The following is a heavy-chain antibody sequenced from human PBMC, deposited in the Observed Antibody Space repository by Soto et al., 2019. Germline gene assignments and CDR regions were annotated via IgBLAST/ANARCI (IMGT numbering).Heavy chain of an antibody. CDR2: ISSSSSTI. J-gene: IGHJ4*02. CDR3: ARVSIVVVPAAYRYFDY. Sequence: HPGGSLRLSCAASGFTFSSYSMNWVRQAPGKGLEWVSYISSSSSTIYYADSVKGRFTISRDNAKNSLYLQMNSLRDEDTAVYYCARVSIVVVPAAYRYFDYWGQGTLVTVSS. D-gene: IGHD2-2*01. CDR1: GFTFSSYS. V-gene: IGHV3-48*02.